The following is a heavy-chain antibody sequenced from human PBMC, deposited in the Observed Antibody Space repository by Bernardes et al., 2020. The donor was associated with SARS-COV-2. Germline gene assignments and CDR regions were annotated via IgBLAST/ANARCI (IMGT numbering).Heavy chain of an antibody. V-gene: IGHV3-43*01. D-gene: IGHD1-26*01. Sequence: VGSLILSCVGSGFTFDYDTMHWVRQAPGQGPEWVSLISWDGDKTYYGDSVKGRFTISRDNRKNSLFLQMNSLKPEDTALYYCAKDVGAEEAFDVWGQGTMVTVSS. J-gene: IGHJ3*01. CDR1: GFTFDYDT. CDR2: ISWDGDKT. CDR3: AKDVGAEEAFDV.